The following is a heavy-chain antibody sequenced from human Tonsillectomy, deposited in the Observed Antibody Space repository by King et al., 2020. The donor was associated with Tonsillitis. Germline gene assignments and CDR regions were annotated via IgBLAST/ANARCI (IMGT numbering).Heavy chain of an antibody. CDR2: INWSGSST. V-gene: IGHV3-20*04. CDR1: GFTFDDNG. CDR3: ARVDSKQWLVPDYFDY. D-gene: IGHD6-19*01. Sequence: VQLVESGGGVVRPGGSLRLSCAASGFTFDDNGMSWVRQAPGKGLQWVSGINWSGSSTGYADSVKGRFTISRANAKNSLYLQMNSLRAEDTALFYCARVDSKQWLVPDYFDYWGQGTLVTVSS. J-gene: IGHJ4*02.